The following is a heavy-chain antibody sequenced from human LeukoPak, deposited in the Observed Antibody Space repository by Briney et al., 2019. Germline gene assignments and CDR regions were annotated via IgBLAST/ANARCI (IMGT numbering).Heavy chain of an antibody. J-gene: IGHJ3*02. CDR3: ARGRYCSADICSGGDAFDI. V-gene: IGHV4-4*07. D-gene: IGHD2-15*01. CDR2: IYTRGST. CDR1: GGSINNYY. Sequence: SETLSLTCTVSGGSINNYYWSWIRQPAGKGLEWMGRIYTRGSTNYNPSLKSRVTMSVDTSKNQFSLKLSSVTAADTAVYYCARGRYCSADICSGGDAFDITGQGTMVSVSS.